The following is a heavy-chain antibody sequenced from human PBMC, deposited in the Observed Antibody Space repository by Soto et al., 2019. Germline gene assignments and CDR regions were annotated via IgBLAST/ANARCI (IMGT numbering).Heavy chain of an antibody. D-gene: IGHD3-22*01. CDR3: ARVYSDSTGYYQGGFDS. J-gene: IGHJ4*02. Sequence: QVQLVQPGAEVKKPGASVKVSCKASGYTFSSYDINWVRQATGQGLEWMGWMNPVSGNTGFAQKFQGRVNMTRNTPLGTAYMELSSLTSEHTAVYYCARVYSDSTGYYQGGFDSWGQGTLVTVSS. CDR2: MNPVSGNT. V-gene: IGHV1-8*01. CDR1: GYTFSSYD.